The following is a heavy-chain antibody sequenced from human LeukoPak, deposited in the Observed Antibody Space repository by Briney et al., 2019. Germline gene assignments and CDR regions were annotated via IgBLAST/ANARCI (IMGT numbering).Heavy chain of an antibody. Sequence: GASVKVSCKASGYTFTSYGISWVRQAPGQGLEWMGWISAYNGNTNYAQKLQGRVTMTTDTSTSTAYMELRSLSSDDTAVYYCARTPYYYDSSGYSQEFDYWGQGTLVTVSS. J-gene: IGHJ4*02. V-gene: IGHV1-18*01. D-gene: IGHD3-22*01. CDR2: ISAYNGNT. CDR3: ARTPYYYDSSGYSQEFDY. CDR1: GYTFTSYG.